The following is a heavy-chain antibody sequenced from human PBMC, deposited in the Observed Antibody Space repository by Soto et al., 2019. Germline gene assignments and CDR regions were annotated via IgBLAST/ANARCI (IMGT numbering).Heavy chain of an antibody. D-gene: IGHD2-2*01. CDR2: INAGNGNT. CDR3: ARGVENIVVVLDVFGYYGMDV. Sequence: QVQLVQSGAEVKKPGASVKVSCKASGYSFTSYAIYWVRQAPEQRLEWMGWINAGNGNTKYSQKLQGRVTFTGDTSASTAHMELSSLRSEDTAVYFCARGVENIVVVLDVFGYYGMDVWGQGTTVTVSS. CDR1: GYSFTSYA. V-gene: IGHV1-3*01. J-gene: IGHJ6*02.